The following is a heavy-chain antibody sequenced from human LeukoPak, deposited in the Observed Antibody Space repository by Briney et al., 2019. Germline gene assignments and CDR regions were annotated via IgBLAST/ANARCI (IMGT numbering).Heavy chain of an antibody. V-gene: IGHV3-23*01. D-gene: IGHD4-11*01. CDR3: TRARGYSFYYYYGMDV. Sequence: GGSLRLSCAASGFTFSSCAMTWVRQAPGKGLEWVSTISGSGDGTYYADSVKGRFTISRDNSKNTLYMQMNSLRAEDTAVYYCTRARGYSFYYYYGMDVWGQGTTVTVSS. CDR1: GFTFSSCA. J-gene: IGHJ6*02. CDR2: ISGSGDGT.